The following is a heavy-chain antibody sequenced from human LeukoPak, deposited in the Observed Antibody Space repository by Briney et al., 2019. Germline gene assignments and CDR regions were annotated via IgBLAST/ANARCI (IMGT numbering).Heavy chain of an antibody. V-gene: IGHV4-59*12. CDR2: IYYSGST. CDR1: GGSISSYY. J-gene: IGHJ5*02. CDR3: ARGRTGTGNWFDP. Sequence: PSETLSLTCTVSGGSISSYYWSWIRQPPGKGLEWIGYIYYSGSTNYNPSLKSRVTISVDTSKNQFSLKLSSVTAADTAVYYCARGRTGTGNWFDPWGQGTLVTVSS. D-gene: IGHD1-7*01.